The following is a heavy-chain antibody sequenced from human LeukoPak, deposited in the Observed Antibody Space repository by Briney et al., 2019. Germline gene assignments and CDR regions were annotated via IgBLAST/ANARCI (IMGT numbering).Heavy chain of an antibody. CDR2: IYYSGST. J-gene: IGHJ5*02. D-gene: IGHD3-3*01. CDR1: GGSISSYY. V-gene: IGHV4-59*01. Sequence: PSETLSLTCTVPGGSISSYYWSWIRQPPGKGLEWIGYIYYSGSTNYNPSLKSRVTISVDTSKNQFSLKLSSVTAAGTAVYYCARTYYDFWSGPNWFDPWGQGTLVTVSS. CDR3: ARTYYDFWSGPNWFDP.